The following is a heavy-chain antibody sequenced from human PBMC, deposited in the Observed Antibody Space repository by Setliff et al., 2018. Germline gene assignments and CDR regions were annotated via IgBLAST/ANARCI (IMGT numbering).Heavy chain of an antibody. D-gene: IGHD5-12*01. V-gene: IGHV7-4-1*02. J-gene: IGHJ6*03. CDR2: INTNTGNP. CDR1: GGTFSSYA. Sequence: ASVKVSCKASGGTFSSYAISWVRQAPGQGLEYMGWINTNTGNPSYAQGFTGRFVFSLDTSVSTAYLQISSLKADDTAVYYCARASRYGTIKYRGDYYMDVWGTGTTVTVSS. CDR3: ARASRYGTIKYRGDYYMDV.